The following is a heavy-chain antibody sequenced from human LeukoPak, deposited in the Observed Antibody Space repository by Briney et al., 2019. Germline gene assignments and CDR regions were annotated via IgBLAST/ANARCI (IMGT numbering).Heavy chain of an antibody. CDR3: ATLAYCGGDCYY. CDR1: GFTFSSYW. V-gene: IGHV3-7*01. D-gene: IGHD2-21*02. J-gene: IGHJ4*02. Sequence: GGSLRLSCAASGFTFSSYWMSWVRQAPGKGLEWVGNIKQDGSEKYYVDSVKGRFTISRDNAKNSLYLQMNNLRAEDTGVYYCATLAYCGGDCYYWGQGILVTVSS. CDR2: IKQDGSEK.